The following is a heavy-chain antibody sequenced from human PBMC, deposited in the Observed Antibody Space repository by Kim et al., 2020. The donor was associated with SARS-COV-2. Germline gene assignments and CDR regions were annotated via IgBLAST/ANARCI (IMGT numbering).Heavy chain of an antibody. J-gene: IGHJ4*02. D-gene: IGHD3-22*01. V-gene: IGHV4-39*01. CDR1: GGSISSSSYY. CDR3: ARAGGCHYDSSGYTGY. CDR2: LYYSGST. Sequence: SETLSLTCTVSGGSISSSSYYWGWIRQPPGKGLEWIGSLYYSGSTYYNPSLKSRVTISVDTSKNQFSLKLSSVTAADTAVYYCARAGGCHYDSSGYTGYWGQGTLVTVSS.